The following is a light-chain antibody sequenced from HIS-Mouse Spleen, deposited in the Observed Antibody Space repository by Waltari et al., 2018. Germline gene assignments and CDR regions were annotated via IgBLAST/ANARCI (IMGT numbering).Light chain of an antibody. CDR3: QQYYSTPFT. Sequence: DIVMTQPPDSLAVSLGERATINCKSSQSVLYSSNNKNYLAWYQQKPGQHPKLLIYWASTRESGVPDRFSGSGSGTDFTLTISSLQAEDVAVYYCQQYYSTPFTFGPGTKVDIK. CDR1: QSVLYSSNNKNY. J-gene: IGKJ3*01. CDR2: WAS. V-gene: IGKV4-1*01.